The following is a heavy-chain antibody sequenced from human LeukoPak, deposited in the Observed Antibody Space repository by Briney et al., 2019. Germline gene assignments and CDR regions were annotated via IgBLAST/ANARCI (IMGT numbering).Heavy chain of an antibody. V-gene: IGHV3-30*18. Sequence: GRSLRLSCAASGFTFSSYGMHWVRQAPGKGLEWVAVISYDGSNKYYADSVKGRFTISRDNSKNTLYLQMNSLRAEDTAVYYCAKTYLWFREYPVDAFDIWGQGTMVTVSS. CDR2: ISYDGSNK. CDR3: AKTYLWFREYPVDAFDI. D-gene: IGHD3-10*01. J-gene: IGHJ3*02. CDR1: GFTFSSYG.